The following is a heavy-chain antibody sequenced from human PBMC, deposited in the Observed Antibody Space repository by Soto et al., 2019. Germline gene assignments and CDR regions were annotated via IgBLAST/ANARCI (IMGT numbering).Heavy chain of an antibody. D-gene: IGHD3-3*01. CDR2: INPNGGGT. V-gene: IGHV1-2*02. CDR1: GYTLASYH. Sequence: GASVKVSCKASGYTLASYHMHWVRQAPGQGPEWMGWINPNGGGTTYAQQFQGRVTMTRDTSINTAYMEVTTLISDDTAVYYCARAAGADFSSGYYVDFWGQGTLVTVSS. J-gene: IGHJ4*02. CDR3: ARAAGADFSSGYYVDF.